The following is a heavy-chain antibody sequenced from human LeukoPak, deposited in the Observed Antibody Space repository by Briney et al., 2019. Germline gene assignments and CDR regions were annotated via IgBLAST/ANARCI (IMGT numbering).Heavy chain of an antibody. J-gene: IGHJ4*02. Sequence: GGSLRLSCAASGFTFSSFGMHWIRQAPGKGLEWVAVIWYDGSDKYYADSVKGRFTISRDNSKNTLYLQMNSLRAEDTAVYYCAKIPEIYSSGWYYFDHWGQGTLVTVSS. CDR2: IWYDGSDK. CDR1: GFTFSSFG. V-gene: IGHV3-33*06. D-gene: IGHD6-19*01. CDR3: AKIPEIYSSGWYYFDH.